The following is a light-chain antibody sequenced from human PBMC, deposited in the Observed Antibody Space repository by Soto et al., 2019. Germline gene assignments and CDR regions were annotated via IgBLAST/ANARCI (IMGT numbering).Light chain of an antibody. CDR1: QSISSY. J-gene: IGKJ1*01. CDR2: AAS. V-gene: IGKV1-39*01. Sequence: DIQMTQSPSSLSASVGDRVTITCRASQSISSYLHWYQQKPGKAPKLLIYAASSLQSGVTSRFSGSGSGTDFTLTISSLQPEDFATYYCQQSYSTPWTFGQGTKVEIK. CDR3: QQSYSTPWT.